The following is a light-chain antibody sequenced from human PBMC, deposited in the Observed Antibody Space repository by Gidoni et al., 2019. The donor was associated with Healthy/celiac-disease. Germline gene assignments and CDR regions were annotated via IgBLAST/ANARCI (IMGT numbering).Light chain of an antibody. CDR2: WSS. CDR3: QQYYSTPGT. J-gene: IGKJ5*01. Sequence: DIVMTLSPASLAVSLGERATINCKSSQSVLYSSTNKNYLAWYQQKPGQPPKLLICWSSTRESGVPDRFSGSGSGKDFTLTSSSLQAEDVAVYYCQQYYSTPGTFGQGTRLEIK. V-gene: IGKV4-1*01. CDR1: QSVLYSSTNKNY.